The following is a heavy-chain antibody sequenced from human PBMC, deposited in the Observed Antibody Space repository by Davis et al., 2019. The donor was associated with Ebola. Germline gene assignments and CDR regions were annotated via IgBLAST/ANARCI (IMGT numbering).Heavy chain of an antibody. J-gene: IGHJ4*02. CDR3: ATDTAMETGY. CDR1: GFTFSSYG. D-gene: IGHD5-18*01. CDR2: IWCDGSNK. Sequence: GGSLRLSCAASGFTFSSYGMHWVRQAPGKGLEWVAVIWCDGSNKYYADSVKGRFTISRDNSKNMLYLQMNSLRAEDTAVYYCATDTAMETGYWGQGTLVTVSS. V-gene: IGHV3-33*01.